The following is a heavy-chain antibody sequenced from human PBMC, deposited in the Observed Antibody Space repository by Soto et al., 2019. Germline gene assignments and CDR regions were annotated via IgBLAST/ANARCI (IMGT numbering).Heavy chain of an antibody. CDR2: IYYSGST. J-gene: IGHJ6*02. V-gene: IGHV4-39*01. CDR3: ARHKGEFDYGSGSYSAPSYYYYGMDV. CDR1: GGSISSSSYY. D-gene: IGHD3-10*01. Sequence: SATLSLTCTVSGGSISSSSYYWGWIRQPPGKGLEWIGSIYYSGSTYYNPSLKSRVTISVDTSKNQFSLKLSSVTAADTAVYYCARHKGEFDYGSGSYSAPSYYYYGMDVWGQGTTVTVSS.